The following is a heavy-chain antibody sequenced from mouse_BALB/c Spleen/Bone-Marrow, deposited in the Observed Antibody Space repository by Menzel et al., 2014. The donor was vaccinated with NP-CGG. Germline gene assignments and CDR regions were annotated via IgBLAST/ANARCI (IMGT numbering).Heavy chain of an antibody. J-gene: IGHJ2*01. Sequence: QVQLQQSGAELVMPGASVKMSCKASGYTFTDYWMHWVKQRPGQGLGWIGAIDTSDTYTNYNQKFKGKATLTVDESSSTAYMQLSSLTSEDSAVYFCTRGWDGYYFDYWGQGTTLTVSS. CDR1: GYTFTDYW. CDR3: TRGWDGYYFDY. CDR2: IDTSDTYT. D-gene: IGHD4-1*01. V-gene: IGHV1-69*01.